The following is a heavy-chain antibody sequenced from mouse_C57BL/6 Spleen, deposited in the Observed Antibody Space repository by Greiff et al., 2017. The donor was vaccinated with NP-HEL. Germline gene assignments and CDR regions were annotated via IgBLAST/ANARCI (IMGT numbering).Heavy chain of an antibody. D-gene: IGHD1-1*01. CDR1: GYTFTDYE. CDR2: IDPETGGT. Sequence: LVESGAELVRPGASVTLSCKASGYTFTDYEMHWVKQTPVHGLEWIGAIDPETGGTAYNQKFKGKAILTADKSSSTAYMELRSLTSEDSAVYYCTRPLYGLYAMDYWGQGTSVTVSS. V-gene: IGHV1-15*01. J-gene: IGHJ4*01. CDR3: TRPLYGLYAMDY.